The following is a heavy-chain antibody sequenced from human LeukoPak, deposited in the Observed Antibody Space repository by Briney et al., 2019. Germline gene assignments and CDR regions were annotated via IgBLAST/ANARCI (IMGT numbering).Heavy chain of an antibody. CDR1: GFTFSSYA. CDR2: ISGSGGST. J-gene: IGHJ4*02. Sequence: GGSLRLSCAASGFTFSSYAMSWVRQAPGKGLEWVSAISGSGGSTYYADSVKGRFTISRDNSKNTLYLQMNSLRAEDTAVYYCAKSSTWEQLWSYDYWGQGILVTVSS. CDR3: AKSSTWEQLWSYDY. D-gene: IGHD5-18*01. V-gene: IGHV3-23*01.